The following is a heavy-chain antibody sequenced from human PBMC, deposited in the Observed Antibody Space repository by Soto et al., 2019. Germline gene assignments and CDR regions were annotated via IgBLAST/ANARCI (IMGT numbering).Heavy chain of an antibody. CDR3: AREKYDSSFDY. J-gene: IGHJ4*02. D-gene: IGHD3-22*01. CDR1: GGSISSYY. V-gene: IGHV4-59*01. Sequence: SETLSLTCTVSGGSISSYYWSWIRQPPGKGLEWIGYISYSGSTNYNPSLKSRVTISVDTSRNQFSLRLSSVTAADTAIYYCAREKYDSSFDYWGQGTLVTV. CDR2: ISYSGST.